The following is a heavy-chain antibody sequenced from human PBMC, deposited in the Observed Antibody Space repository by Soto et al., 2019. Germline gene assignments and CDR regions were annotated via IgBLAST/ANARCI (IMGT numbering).Heavy chain of an antibody. D-gene: IGHD2-2*01. Sequence: EVQLVESGGGLVQPGGSLRLSCAASGFTFSSYWMHWVRQAPGKGLVWVSRINSDGSSTSYADSVKGPFTISRDNAKNTLYLQMNSLRAEDTAVYYCARGMVPAATGYGMDVWGQGTTVTVSS. J-gene: IGHJ6*02. V-gene: IGHV3-74*01. CDR3: ARGMVPAATGYGMDV. CDR2: INSDGSST. CDR1: GFTFSSYW.